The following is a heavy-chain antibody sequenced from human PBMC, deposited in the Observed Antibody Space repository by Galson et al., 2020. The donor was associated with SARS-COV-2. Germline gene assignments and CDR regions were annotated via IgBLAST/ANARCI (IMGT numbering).Heavy chain of an antibody. V-gene: IGHV3-23*01. D-gene: IGHD3-16*01. CDR2: ISGSGGST. CDR3: AKDLVGGLGMATKSDYFDY. J-gene: IGHJ4*02. CDR1: GFTFSSYV. Sequence: GGSLRLSCAASGFTFSSYVMSWVRQAPGTGLEWVSAISGSGGSTYYADSVKGRFTISRDNSKNTLYLQMNSLRAEDTAVYYCAKDLVGGLGMATKSDYFDYWGQGTLVTVSS.